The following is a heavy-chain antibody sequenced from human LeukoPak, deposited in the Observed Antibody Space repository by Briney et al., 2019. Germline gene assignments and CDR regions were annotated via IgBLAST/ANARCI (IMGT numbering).Heavy chain of an antibody. D-gene: IGHD3-10*01. CDR1: GGSISSYY. V-gene: IGHV4-4*08. Sequence: SETLSLTCTVSGGSISSYYWSWIRQPPGKGLEWIGYIHTSGSTNYSPSLKSRVTISVDTSKNQFSLKLSSVTAADTAVYYCARVPLWFGEFPFFDYWGQGTLVTVSS. CDR3: ARVPLWFGEFPFFDY. CDR2: IHTSGST. J-gene: IGHJ4*02.